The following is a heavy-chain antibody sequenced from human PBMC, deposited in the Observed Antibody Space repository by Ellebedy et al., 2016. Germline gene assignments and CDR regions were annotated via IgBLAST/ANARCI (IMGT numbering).Heavy chain of an antibody. J-gene: IGHJ3*02. CDR1: GFSLSTSGVG. D-gene: IGHD6-19*01. CDR3: AHSSGWCEGTLLRAFDI. Sequence: SGPTLVKPTQTLTLTCTFSGFSLSTSGVGVGWIRQPPGKALEWLALIYWNDDKRYSPSLKSRLTITKDTSKNQVVLTMTNMDPVDTATYYCAHSSGWCEGTLLRAFDIWGQGTMVTVSS. CDR2: IYWNDDK. V-gene: IGHV2-5*01.